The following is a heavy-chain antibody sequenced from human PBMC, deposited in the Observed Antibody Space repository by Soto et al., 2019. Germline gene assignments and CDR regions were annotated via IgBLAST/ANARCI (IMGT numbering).Heavy chain of an antibody. J-gene: IGHJ3*02. CDR2: IYYSGST. Sequence: PSETLSLTCTVSGGSISSYYWSWIRQPPGKGLEWIGYIYYSGSTNYNPSLKSRVTISVDTSKNQFSLKLSSVTAADTAVYYCARLTYDSSGYYSNWDAFDIWGQGTMVT. CDR3: ARLTYDSSGYYSNWDAFDI. D-gene: IGHD3-22*01. V-gene: IGHV4-59*08. CDR1: GGSISSYY.